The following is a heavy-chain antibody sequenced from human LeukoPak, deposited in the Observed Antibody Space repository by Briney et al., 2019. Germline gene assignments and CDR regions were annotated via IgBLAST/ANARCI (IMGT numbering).Heavy chain of an antibody. CDR3: ARGFPNFDY. CDR1: GGSISSGGYY. CDR2: INHSGST. J-gene: IGHJ4*02. V-gene: IGHV4-39*07. Sequence: SETLSLTCTVSGGSISSGGYYWSWIRQPPGKGLEWIGEINHSGSTNYNPSLKSRVTISVDTSKNQFSLKLSSVTAADTAVYYCARGFPNFDYWGQGTLVTVSS.